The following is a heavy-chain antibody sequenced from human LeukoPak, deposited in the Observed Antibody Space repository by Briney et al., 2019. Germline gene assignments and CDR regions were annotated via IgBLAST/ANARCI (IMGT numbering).Heavy chain of an antibody. Sequence: PSETLSLTCTVSGGSISSSSYYWGWIRQPPGKGLEWIGSIYYSGSTYYNPSLKSRVTISVDTSKNQFSLKLSSVTAADTAVYYCARRRGVPAGAYYFDYWGQGTLVTVSS. CDR3: ARRRGVPAGAYYFDY. CDR2: IYYSGST. V-gene: IGHV4-39*01. D-gene: IGHD2-2*01. J-gene: IGHJ4*02. CDR1: GGSISSSSYY.